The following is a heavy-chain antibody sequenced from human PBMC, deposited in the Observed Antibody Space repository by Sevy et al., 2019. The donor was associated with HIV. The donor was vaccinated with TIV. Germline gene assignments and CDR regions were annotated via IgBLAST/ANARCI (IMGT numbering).Heavy chain of an antibody. CDR2: VYYSGNT. Sequence: AETLSLTCSVSGGSISSYYCSWIRQSPGKGLEWIGYVYYSGNTNYNPSLKSRVTISIDTSKNQFSLKLRSVTAADTAVYYRARDAIAVAPYFDNWGQGTLVTVSS. D-gene: IGHD6-19*01. J-gene: IGHJ4*02. V-gene: IGHV4-59*01. CDR1: GGSISSYY. CDR3: ARDAIAVAPYFDN.